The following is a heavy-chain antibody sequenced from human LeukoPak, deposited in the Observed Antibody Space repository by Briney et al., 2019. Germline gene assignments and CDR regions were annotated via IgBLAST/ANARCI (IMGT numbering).Heavy chain of an antibody. CDR1: GYTFTGYY. V-gene: IGHV1-2*02. D-gene: IGHD2-2*01. CDR2: INPNSGGT. CDR3: ASNGVPAAIQGYYFDY. Sequence: ASVKVSCKASGYTFTGYYMHWVRQAPGQGLEWMGWINPNSGGTNYVQKFQGRVTMTRDTSISTACMELSRLRSDDTAVYYCASNGVPAAIQGYYFDYWGQGTLVTVSS. J-gene: IGHJ4*02.